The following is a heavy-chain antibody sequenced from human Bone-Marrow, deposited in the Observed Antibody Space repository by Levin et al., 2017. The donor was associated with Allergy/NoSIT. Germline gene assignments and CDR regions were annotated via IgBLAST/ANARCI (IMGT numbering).Heavy chain of an antibody. CDR3: AKDEVEYSSSSTFDY. CDR1: GFTFSSYG. J-gene: IGHJ4*02. V-gene: IGHV3-30*18. D-gene: IGHD6-13*01. CDR2: ISYDGSNK. Sequence: LSLTCAASGFTFSSYGMHWVRQAPGKGLEWVAVISYDGSNKYYADSVKGRFTISRDNSKNTLYLQMNSLRAEDTAVYYCAKDEVEYSSSSTFDYWGQGTLVTVSS.